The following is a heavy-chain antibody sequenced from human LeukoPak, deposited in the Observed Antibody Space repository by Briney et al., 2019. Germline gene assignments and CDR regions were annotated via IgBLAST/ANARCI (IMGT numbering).Heavy chain of an antibody. CDR3: ARDRGGYTYGYGWWFDP. V-gene: IGHV3-66*01. Sequence: QSGGSLRLSCAVSGFTVSNNYMSWVRQAPGKGLEWVSVIYSAGSTYYADSVKGRFTISRDNSKDTLYLQMNSLRAADTAVYYCARDRGGYTYGYGWWFDPWGQGTLVTVSS. D-gene: IGHD5-18*01. CDR2: IYSAGST. CDR1: GFTVSNNY. J-gene: IGHJ5*02.